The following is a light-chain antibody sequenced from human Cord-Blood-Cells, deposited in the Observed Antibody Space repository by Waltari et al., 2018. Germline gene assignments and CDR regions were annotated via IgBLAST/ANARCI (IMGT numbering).Light chain of an antibody. Sequence: QSVLTQPPSVSGAPGQRVTISCTGSSSNIGAGYDVHWYQQLPGTAPKLLIYGNSKRPSGVPDRVSGSKSGTSASLAITGLQAEDEADYYCQSYDSSLSGSRVFGGGTKLTVL. V-gene: IGLV1-40*01. CDR1: SSNIGAGYD. CDR2: GNS. CDR3: QSYDSSLSGSRV. J-gene: IGLJ2*01.